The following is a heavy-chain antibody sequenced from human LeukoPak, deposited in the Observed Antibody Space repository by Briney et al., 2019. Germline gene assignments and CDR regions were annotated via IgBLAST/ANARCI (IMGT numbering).Heavy chain of an antibody. J-gene: IGHJ4*02. D-gene: IGHD6-19*01. CDR3: ARLEDRSSGWYLVY. CDR1: GGSISSYY. Sequence: SETLSFTCTVSGGSISSYYWSWIRQPPGKGLEWIGYIYYSGSTNYNPSLKSRVTISVDTSKNQFSLKLSSVTAADTAVYYCARLEDRSSGWYLVYWGQGTLVTVSS. CDR2: IYYSGST. V-gene: IGHV4-59*01.